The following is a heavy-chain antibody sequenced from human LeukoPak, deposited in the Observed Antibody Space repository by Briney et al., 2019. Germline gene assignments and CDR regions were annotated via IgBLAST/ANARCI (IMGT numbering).Heavy chain of an antibody. Sequence: SETLSLTCAVSGGSISSGGYSWSWIRQPPGKGLEWIGSIYYSGSTYYNPSLKSRVTISVDTSKNQFSLKLSSVTAADTAVYYCASGDPFDYWGQGTLVTVSS. J-gene: IGHJ4*02. CDR1: GGSISSGGYS. V-gene: IGHV4-30-2*03. CDR3: ASGDPFDY. D-gene: IGHD7-27*01. CDR2: IYYSGST.